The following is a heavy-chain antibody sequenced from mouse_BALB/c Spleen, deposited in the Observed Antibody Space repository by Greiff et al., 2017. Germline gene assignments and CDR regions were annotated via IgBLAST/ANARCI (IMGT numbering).Heavy chain of an antibody. V-gene: IGHV5-12-1*01. CDR1: GFAFSSYD. CDR2: ICRGGGST. CDR3: ARHGYRYGGGAMDY. Sequence: EVQVVESGGGLVKPGGSLKLSCEASGFAFSSYDMSWVRQTPGQRLEWIAYICRGGGSTYYPDTVKGRFTISRDNAANTLYLQMSSLKSEDTAMYYYARHGYRYGGGAMDYWGQGTTVTVSS. D-gene: IGHD2-14*01. J-gene: IGHJ4*01.